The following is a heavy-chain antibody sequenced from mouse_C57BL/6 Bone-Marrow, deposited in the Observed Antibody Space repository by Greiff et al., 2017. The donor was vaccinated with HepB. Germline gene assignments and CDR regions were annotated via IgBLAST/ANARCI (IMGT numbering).Heavy chain of an antibody. CDR3: TNYYYGSSLYYAMDY. D-gene: IGHD1-1*01. Sequence: QVHVKQSGAELVRPGASVTLSCKASGYTFTDYEMHWVKQTPVHGLEWIGAIDPETGGTAYNQKFKGKAILTADKSSSTAYMELRSLTSEDSAVYYCTNYYYGSSLYYAMDYWGQGTSVTVSS. CDR1: GYTFTDYE. J-gene: IGHJ4*01. CDR2: IDPETGGT. V-gene: IGHV1-15*01.